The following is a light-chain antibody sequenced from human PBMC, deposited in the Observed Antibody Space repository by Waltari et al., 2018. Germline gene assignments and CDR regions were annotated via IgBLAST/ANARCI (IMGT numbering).Light chain of an antibody. CDR1: SRDVGNYHL. J-gene: IGLJ3*02. V-gene: IGLV2-23*02. Sequence: QSALTQPASVSESPGTSITIPCTGTSRDVGNYHLFSWYQQHPGKAPKFMIYEVTKRPSVVSDRFSGSKSGNTASLTISGLQAEDEADYYCCSYAGDTTWVFGGGTKLTVL. CDR2: EVT. CDR3: CSYAGDTTWV.